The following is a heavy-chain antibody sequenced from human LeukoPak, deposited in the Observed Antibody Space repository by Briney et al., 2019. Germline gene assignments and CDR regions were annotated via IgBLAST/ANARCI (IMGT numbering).Heavy chain of an antibody. Sequence: GESLNISCKASGYSFTNYWIGWVRQMPGKGLEWLGMIYPGDSDVRYNPSFQGQVTISADKSISTAYLQWSSLKASDTAMYYCARPGTTYFDYWGLGTLVTVSS. CDR3: ARPGTTYFDY. V-gene: IGHV5-51*01. D-gene: IGHD1/OR15-1a*01. CDR1: GYSFTNYW. J-gene: IGHJ4*02. CDR2: IYPGDSDV.